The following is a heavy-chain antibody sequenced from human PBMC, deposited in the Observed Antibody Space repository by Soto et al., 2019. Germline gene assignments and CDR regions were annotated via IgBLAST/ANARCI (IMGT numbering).Heavy chain of an antibody. CDR1: GYTFTSYG. CDR3: ARDRVGYRRHPTRFDS. CDR2: ISAYNGNT. V-gene: IGHV1-18*01. J-gene: IGHJ4*02. Sequence: ASVKVSCKASGYTFTSYGSSWVRHAPGQGLEWMGWISAYNGNTNYAQKLQGRVTMTTDTSTSTAYMELRSLRSDDKAVYYCARDRVGYRRHPTRFDSWGQATLLTLSS. D-gene: IGHD2-2*01.